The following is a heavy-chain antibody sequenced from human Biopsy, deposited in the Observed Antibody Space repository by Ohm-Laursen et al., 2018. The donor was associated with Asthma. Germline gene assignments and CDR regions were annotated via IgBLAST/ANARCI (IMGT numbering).Heavy chain of an antibody. CDR2: ISSSSSTI. CDR1: GFTFSSYS. V-gene: IGHV3-48*02. D-gene: IGHD3-3*01. Sequence: SLRLSCAAFGFTFSSYSMNWVRQAPGKGLEWVSYISSSSSTIYYADSVKGRFTISRDNAKNSLYLQMNSLRDEDTAVYYCARMITTFGVVSRGMDVWGQGTTVTVSS. J-gene: IGHJ6*02. CDR3: ARMITTFGVVSRGMDV.